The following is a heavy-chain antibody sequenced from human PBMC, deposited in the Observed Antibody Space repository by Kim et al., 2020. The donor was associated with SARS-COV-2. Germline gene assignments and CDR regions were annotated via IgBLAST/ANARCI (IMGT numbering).Heavy chain of an antibody. D-gene: IGHD6-13*01. CDR3: ARVYSSSGVDFQH. Sequence: YAQKLQGRVTMTTDTSTSTAYMELRSLRSDDTAVYYCARVYSSSGVDFQHWGQGTLVTVSS. V-gene: IGHV1-18*01. J-gene: IGHJ1*01.